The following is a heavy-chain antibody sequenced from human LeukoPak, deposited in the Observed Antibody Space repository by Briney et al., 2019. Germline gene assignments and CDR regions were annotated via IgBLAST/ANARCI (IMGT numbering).Heavy chain of an antibody. D-gene: IGHD3-22*01. CDR3: ARESHDSSGYYSPFDY. CDR2: ISSSSSTI. Sequence: GGSLRLSCTASGFTFNGYGMNWVRQAPGKGLEWVSYISSSSSTIYYADSVKGRFTISRDNAKNSLYLQMNSLRAEDTAVYYCARESHDSSGYYSPFDYWGQGTLVTVSS. CDR1: GFTFNGYG. J-gene: IGHJ4*02. V-gene: IGHV3-48*04.